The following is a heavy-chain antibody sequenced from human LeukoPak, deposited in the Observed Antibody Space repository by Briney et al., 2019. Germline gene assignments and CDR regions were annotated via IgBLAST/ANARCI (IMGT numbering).Heavy chain of an antibody. J-gene: IGHJ3*02. CDR3: ARCYSGSTMGHDAFDI. Sequence: PGESLKISCKGSGYSFTSYWIGWVRQMPGKGLEWMGIIYPGDSDTRYSPSFQGQVTISADKSISTAYLQWSSLKASDTAMYYCARCYSGSTMGHDAFDIWGQGTMVTVSS. CDR1: GYSFTSYW. V-gene: IGHV5-51*01. D-gene: IGHD1-26*01. CDR2: IYPGDSDT.